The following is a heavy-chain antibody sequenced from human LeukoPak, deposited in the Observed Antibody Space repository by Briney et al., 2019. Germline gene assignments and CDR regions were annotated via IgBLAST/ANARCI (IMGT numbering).Heavy chain of an antibody. D-gene: IGHD5-12*01. CDR2: ITSAGRAI. Sequence: GGSLRLSCAASGFTFSDFYMSWIRQAPGKGLEWVSYITSAGRAIYYADSVQGRFTISRDNARNSLYLQMNGLRAEDTAVYYCASYIVATSGDFWGQGTLVTVSS. CDR3: ASYIVATSGDF. J-gene: IGHJ4*02. V-gene: IGHV3-11*01. CDR1: GFTFSDFY.